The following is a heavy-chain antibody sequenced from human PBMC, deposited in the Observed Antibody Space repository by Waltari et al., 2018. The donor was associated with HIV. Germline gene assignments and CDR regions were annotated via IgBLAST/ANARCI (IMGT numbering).Heavy chain of an antibody. CDR2: IYYSGST. CDR3: ARQGRDGYNSWYFDL. V-gene: IGHV4-59*08. CDR1: GGSISSSS. D-gene: IGHD5-12*01. J-gene: IGHJ2*01. Sequence: QVQLQESGPGLVKPSETLSLTCTVSGGSISSSSWSWIRQPPGKGLEWIGYIYYSGSTNYNPSLKSRVTISVDTSKNQFSLKLSSATAADTAVYYCARQGRDGYNSWYFDLWGRGTLVTVSS.